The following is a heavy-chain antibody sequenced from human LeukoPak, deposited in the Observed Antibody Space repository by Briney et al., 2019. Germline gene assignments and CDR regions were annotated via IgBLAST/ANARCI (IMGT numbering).Heavy chain of an antibody. D-gene: IGHD3-10*01. CDR2: IYYSGST. CDR3: ARGGRRVTYYGSGSYPNWFDP. Sequence: SETLSLTCTVSGGSISSSSYYWGWIRQPPGKGLEWIGSIYYSGSTYYNPSLKSRVTISVDTSKNQFSLKLSSVTAADTAVYYCARGGRRVTYYGSGSYPNWFDPWGQGTLVTVSS. J-gene: IGHJ5*02. CDR1: GGSISSSSYY. V-gene: IGHV4-39*07.